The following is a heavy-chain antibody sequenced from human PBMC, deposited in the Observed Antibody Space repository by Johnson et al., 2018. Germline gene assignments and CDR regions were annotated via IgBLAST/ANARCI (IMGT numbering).Heavy chain of an antibody. CDR3: ARGRGSKSTIGYYGVDV. CDR2: IHHSGST. V-gene: IGHV4-61*01. Sequence: QVQLQESGPGLVKXSETLSLTCTVSGGSVSSGTYYWSWIRQSPGKGLEWIGYIHHSGSTTYNTSLKRRVTIAVDTSKNQFSLKLRSVTAADTAVYYCARGRGSKSTIGYYGVDVWGQGTTVTVSS. D-gene: IGHD5/OR15-5a*01. J-gene: IGHJ6*02. CDR1: GGSVSSGTYY.